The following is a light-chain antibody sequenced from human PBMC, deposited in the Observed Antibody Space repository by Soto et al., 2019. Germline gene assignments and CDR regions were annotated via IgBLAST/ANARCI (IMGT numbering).Light chain of an antibody. CDR3: SSYTSNSTWV. Sequence: QSALTQPPSASGSPGQSVAISCTGTSSDVGGYNYVSWYQQHPGKAPKLMIYEVSNRPSGVSNRFSGSKSGNTASLTISGLQAEDEADYYCSSYTSNSTWVFGGGTKLTVL. CDR2: EVS. V-gene: IGLV2-14*01. J-gene: IGLJ3*02. CDR1: SSDVGGYNY.